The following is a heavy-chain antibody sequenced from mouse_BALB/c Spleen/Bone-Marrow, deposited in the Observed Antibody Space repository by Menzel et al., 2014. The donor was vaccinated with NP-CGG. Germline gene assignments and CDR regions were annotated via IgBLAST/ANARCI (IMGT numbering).Heavy chain of an antibody. D-gene: IGHD4-1*01. CDR2: ISSGSSTI. Sequence: EVNVVESGGGLVQPGGSRKLSCAASGFTFSSFGMHWVRQAPEKGLEWVAYISSGSSTIFYADKVKGRFTVSRDNPKNTLFLQMTSLRSEDTAMYYCTRGGNWDDFDYWGQGTTLTVSP. CDR3: TRGGNWDDFDY. V-gene: IGHV5-17*02. CDR1: GFTFSSFG. J-gene: IGHJ2*01.